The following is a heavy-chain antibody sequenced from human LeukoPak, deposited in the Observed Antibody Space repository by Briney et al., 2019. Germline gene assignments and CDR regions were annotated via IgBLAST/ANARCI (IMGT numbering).Heavy chain of an antibody. Sequence: GASVKVSCKASGYTFTGYYMHWVRQAPGQGLEWMGRINPNSGGTNYAQKFQGRVTITRDMSTSTAYMELSSLRSEDTAVYYCAADSGSYQWGQGTLVTVSS. CDR3: AADSGSYQ. D-gene: IGHD1-26*01. CDR1: GYTFTGYY. V-gene: IGHV1-2*06. J-gene: IGHJ4*02. CDR2: INPNSGGT.